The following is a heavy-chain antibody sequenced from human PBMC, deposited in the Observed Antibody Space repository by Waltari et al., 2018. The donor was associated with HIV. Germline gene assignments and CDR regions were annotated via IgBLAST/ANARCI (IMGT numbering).Heavy chain of an antibody. J-gene: IGHJ6*03. D-gene: IGHD5-18*01. V-gene: IGHV3-21*01. CDR3: ARDPAMVTPFYYYMDV. CDR2: ISSRSSYM. Sequence: EVQLVESGGGLVKPGASLRLSCAVQGFTFSSYRMYWVRQAPGKGLEWVSSISSRSSYMYYADSVKGRFTISRDNARNSLYLQMNSLRAEDTAVYYCARDPAMVTPFYYYMDVWGKGTTVTVSS. CDR1: GFTFSSYR.